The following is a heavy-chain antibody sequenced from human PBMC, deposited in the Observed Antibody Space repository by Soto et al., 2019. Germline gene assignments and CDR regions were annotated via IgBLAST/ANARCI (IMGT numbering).Heavy chain of an antibody. CDR1: GCTVSSYA. CDR3: ASSYYDRSGYYQRQSYFDF. Sequence: SVKVSCKASGCTVSSYAISWVRQAPGQGLEWMGGIIPIFGTANYAQKFQGRVTITADESTSTAYMELSSLRSEDTAVYYCASSYYDRSGYYQRQSYFDFWGQGTLVTVSS. D-gene: IGHD3-22*01. CDR2: IIPIFGTA. J-gene: IGHJ4*02. V-gene: IGHV1-69*13.